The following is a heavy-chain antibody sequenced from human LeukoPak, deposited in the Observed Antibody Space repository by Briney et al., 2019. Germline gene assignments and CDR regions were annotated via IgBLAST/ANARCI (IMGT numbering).Heavy chain of an antibody. V-gene: IGHV5-51*01. CDR2: IYPGDSDT. CDR3: ARLDASLDIVVASDY. D-gene: IGHD2-2*03. Sequence: GESLKISCKGSGYSFTSYWIGWVRQMPGKGLEWMGIIYPGDSDTRYSPSFQGQVTISADKSISTAYLQWSSLKASDTAMYYCARLDASLDIVVASDYWGQGTLVTVSS. J-gene: IGHJ4*02. CDR1: GYSFTSYW.